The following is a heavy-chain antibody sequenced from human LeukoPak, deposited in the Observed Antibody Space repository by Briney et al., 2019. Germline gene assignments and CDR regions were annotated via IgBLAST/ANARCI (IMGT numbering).Heavy chain of an antibody. CDR3: ARVSVPHFDIVVVPAAVYFDY. CDR1: GYTFTSYG. CDR2: ISAYNGNT. D-gene: IGHD2-2*01. V-gene: IGHV1-18*01. J-gene: IGHJ4*02. Sequence: GASVKVSCKASGYTFTSYGISWVRQAPGQGLEWMGWISAYNGNTNYAQKLQGRVTMTTDTSTSTAYMELRSLRSDGTAVYYCARVSVPHFDIVVVPAAVYFDYWGQGTLVTVSS.